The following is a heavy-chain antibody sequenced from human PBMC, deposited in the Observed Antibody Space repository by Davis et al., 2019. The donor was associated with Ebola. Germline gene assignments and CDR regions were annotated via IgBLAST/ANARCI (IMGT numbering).Heavy chain of an antibody. J-gene: IGHJ4*02. Sequence: SETLSLTCTVPGGSISGGGYYWSWIRQPPGKGLEWIGYIYYSGSTYYNPSLKSRVTISVDTSKNQFSLKLSSVTAADTAVYYCVTRWELLSVVNYWGQGTLVTVSS. D-gene: IGHD1-26*01. CDR1: GGSISGGGYY. CDR2: IYYSGST. CDR3: VTRWELLSVVNY. V-gene: IGHV4-30-4*01.